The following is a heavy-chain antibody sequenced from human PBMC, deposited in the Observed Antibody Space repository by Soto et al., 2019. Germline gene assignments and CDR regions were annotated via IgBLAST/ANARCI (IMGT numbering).Heavy chain of an antibody. J-gene: IGHJ5*02. Sequence: EVQLLESGGGLVQPGGSLRLSCAASGFTFSSYAMNWVRQAPGKGLEWVSVISGSGNGTYYADSVKGRFTISRDDSKNTLYLQMSSLRVEDTAVYYCAKDLVAAAFAGGDWFDPWGQGTLVTVSS. CDR2: ISGSGNGT. CDR3: AKDLVAAAFAGGDWFDP. D-gene: IGHD6-13*01. V-gene: IGHV3-23*01. CDR1: GFTFSSYA.